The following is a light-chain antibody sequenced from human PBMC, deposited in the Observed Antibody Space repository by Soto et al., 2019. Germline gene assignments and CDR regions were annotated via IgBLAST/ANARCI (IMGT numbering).Light chain of an antibody. CDR2: KAS. V-gene: IGKV1-5*03. CDR1: QSISNW. J-gene: IGKJ2*01. CDR3: QQYNSYQYT. Sequence: DIQMTQSPSTLSASVGDRVTITCRASQSISNWLAWYQQKPGKAPKLLLYKASTLQSGVPSRFSGSASGTEFSLTISSLQPDDFANYYFQQYNSYQYTFGQGTKLEIK.